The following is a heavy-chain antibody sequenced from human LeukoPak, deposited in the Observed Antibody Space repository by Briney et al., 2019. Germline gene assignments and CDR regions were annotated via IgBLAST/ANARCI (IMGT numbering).Heavy chain of an antibody. CDR1: GFTFSSYS. CDR3: ARERAIYYGSGSLSP. J-gene: IGHJ5*02. V-gene: IGHV3-21*04. Sequence: GGSLRLSCAASGFTFSSYSMNWVRQAPGKGLEWVSSISSSSSYIYYADSVKGRFTISRDNAKNSRYLQMNSLRAEDTAFYHCARERAIYYGSGSLSPWGQGTLVTVSS. D-gene: IGHD3-10*01. CDR2: ISSSSSYI.